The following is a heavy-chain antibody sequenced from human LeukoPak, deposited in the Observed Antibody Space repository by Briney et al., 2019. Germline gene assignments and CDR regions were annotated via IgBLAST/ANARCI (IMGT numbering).Heavy chain of an antibody. Sequence: GGSLRLSCAASGFTFSSYTMSWVRQAPGKGLEWVSAISGSGGSTYYADSVKGRFTISRDNSKNTLYLQMNSLRAEDTAVYYCAKDLCSSTSCYSPLYYFDYWGQGTLVTVSS. J-gene: IGHJ4*02. V-gene: IGHV3-23*01. CDR2: ISGSGGST. CDR3: AKDLCSSTSCYSPLYYFDY. CDR1: GFTFSSYT. D-gene: IGHD2-2*01.